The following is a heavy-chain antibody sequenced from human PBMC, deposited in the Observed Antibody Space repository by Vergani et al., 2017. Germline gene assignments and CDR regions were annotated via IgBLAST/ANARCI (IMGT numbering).Heavy chain of an antibody. D-gene: IGHD1-1*01. CDR2: IYPADSDT. J-gene: IGHJ4*02. Sequence: EVELVQSGPEMRKPGESLKISCKGSEYSFGNYWIGWVSQMPGKGLEWRGIIYPADSDTRYSPSFQGQVTISADKSISTAFLQWDILKPSDTALYYCARHTTYTDSWGQGTLVTVSS. CDR1: EYSFGNYW. V-gene: IGHV5-51*01. CDR3: ARHTTYTDS.